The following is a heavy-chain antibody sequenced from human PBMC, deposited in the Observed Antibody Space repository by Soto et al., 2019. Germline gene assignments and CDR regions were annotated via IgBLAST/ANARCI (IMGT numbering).Heavy chain of an antibody. V-gene: IGHV1-3*01. CDR3: AANIGYCSSTSCYRLYYYYMDV. D-gene: IGHD2-2*01. CDR1: GYTFTSYA. J-gene: IGHJ6*03. Sequence: ASVKVSCKASGYTFTSYAMHWVRQAPGQRLEWMGWINAGNGNTKYSQKFQGRVTITRDTSASTAYMELSSLRSEDTAVYYCAANIGYCSSTSCYRLYYYYMDVWGKGTTVTVSS. CDR2: INAGNGNT.